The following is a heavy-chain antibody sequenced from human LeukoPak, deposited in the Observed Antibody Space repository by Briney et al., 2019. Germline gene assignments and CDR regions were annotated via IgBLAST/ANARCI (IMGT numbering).Heavy chain of an antibody. V-gene: IGHV3-30-3*01. Sequence: GGSLRLSCAASGFTFSSYAMHWVRQAPGKGLEWVAVISYDGSNKYYADSVKGRFTISRDNSKNTLYLQMNSLRAEDTAVYYCAKDPRGAITTDAFDIWGQGTMVTVSS. CDR1: GFTFSSYA. D-gene: IGHD3-22*01. CDR3: AKDPRGAITTDAFDI. J-gene: IGHJ3*02. CDR2: ISYDGSNK.